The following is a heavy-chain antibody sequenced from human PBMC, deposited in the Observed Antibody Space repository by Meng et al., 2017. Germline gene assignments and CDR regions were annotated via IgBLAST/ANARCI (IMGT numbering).Heavy chain of an antibody. V-gene: IGHV1-3*01. Sequence: QDQLVQSGAEVKKPGASVTVSCKASGYTFTSYAMHWVRQAPGQRLEWMGWINAGNGNTKYSQKFQGRVTITRDTSASTAYMELSSLRSEDTAVYYCARDRQTYYYDSSGYFDYWGQGTLVTVSS. CDR2: INAGNGNT. CDR1: GYTFTSYA. CDR3: ARDRQTYYYDSSGYFDY. J-gene: IGHJ4*02. D-gene: IGHD3-22*01.